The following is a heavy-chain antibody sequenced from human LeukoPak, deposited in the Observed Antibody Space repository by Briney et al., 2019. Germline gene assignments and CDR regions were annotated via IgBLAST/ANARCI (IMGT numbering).Heavy chain of an antibody. D-gene: IGHD2-21*01. CDR2: ISRSSTYM. CDR1: RLTLSIYS. Sequence: GGSLRLSCTPSRLTLSIYSMNWVRHAPGKGLEWVSSISRSSTYMYYADSVKGRFTIYRDNAKNSLYLKMNNLRAEDTALYYCGREDSIWAWGQGTLVTVSS. CDR3: GREDSIWA. V-gene: IGHV3-21*01. J-gene: IGHJ5*02.